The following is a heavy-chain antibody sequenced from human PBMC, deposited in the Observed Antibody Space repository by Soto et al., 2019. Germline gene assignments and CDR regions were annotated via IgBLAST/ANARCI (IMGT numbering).Heavy chain of an antibody. Sequence: PGGPLRLSCAASGFTFRSYSINWVRQAPGKGLEWVSYIRSSSSTIYYADSVKGRFTISRDNAKNSLYLQMNSLRDEDTAVYYCPSGGDCLPWGQGTIVTVSS. J-gene: IGHJ3*01. V-gene: IGHV3-48*02. CDR2: IRSSSSTI. CDR3: PSGGDCLP. D-gene: IGHD2-21*02. CDR1: GFTFRSYS.